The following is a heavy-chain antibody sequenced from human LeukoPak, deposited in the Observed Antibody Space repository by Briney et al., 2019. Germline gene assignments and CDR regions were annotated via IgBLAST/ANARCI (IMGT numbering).Heavy chain of an antibody. D-gene: IGHD3-10*01. CDR1: GGSISSGGYY. Sequence: SETLSLTCTVSGGSISSGGYYWSWIRQHPGKGLEWIGYIYYSGSTYYNPSLKSRVTISVDTSKNQFSLKLSSVTAADTAVYYCAREDESGFGYWGQGTLVTVSS. CDR3: AREDESGFGY. CDR2: IYYSGST. V-gene: IGHV4-31*03. J-gene: IGHJ4*02.